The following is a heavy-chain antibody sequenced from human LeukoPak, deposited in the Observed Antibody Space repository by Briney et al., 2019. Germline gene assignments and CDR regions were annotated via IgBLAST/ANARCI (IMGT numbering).Heavy chain of an antibody. CDR2: IYYSGST. V-gene: IGHV4-59*08. CDR3: ARLPHCSSTSCYRYYYYGMDV. J-gene: IGHJ6*02. D-gene: IGHD2-2*01. CDR1: GGSISSYY. Sequence: SETLSLTCTVSGGSISSYYWSWIRQPPGKGLEWIGYIYYSGSTNYNPSLKSRVTISVDTSKNQFSLKLSSVTAADTAVYYCARLPHCSSTSCYRYYYYGMDVWGQGTTVTVSS.